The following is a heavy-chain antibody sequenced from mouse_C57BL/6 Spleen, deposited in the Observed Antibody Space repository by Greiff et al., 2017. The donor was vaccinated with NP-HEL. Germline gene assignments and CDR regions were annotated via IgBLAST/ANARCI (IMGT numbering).Heavy chain of an antibody. Sequence: VKLQESGPGLVAPSQSLSITCTVSGFSLTSYAISWVRQPPGKGLEWLGVIWTGGGTNYNSALKSRLSISKDNSKSQVFLKMNSLQTDDTARYYCASMVTTKEGFAYWGQGTLVTVSA. D-gene: IGHD2-2*01. CDR1: GFSLTSYA. V-gene: IGHV2-9-1*01. CDR2: IWTGGGT. CDR3: ASMVTTKEGFAY. J-gene: IGHJ3*01.